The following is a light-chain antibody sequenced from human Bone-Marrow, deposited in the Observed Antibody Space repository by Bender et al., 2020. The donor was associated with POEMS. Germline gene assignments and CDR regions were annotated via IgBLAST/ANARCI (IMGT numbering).Light chain of an antibody. CDR2: EDN. Sequence: QSALTQPASVSGSPGQSITISCTGTSSDVGSYNLVSWYQQHPGKAPKLMIYEDNKRPSGVPDRFSGSKSGNTASLTISGLQAEDEADYYCCSYAGTYTWVFGGGTKLTVL. V-gene: IGLV2-23*01. CDR3: CSYAGTYTWV. CDR1: SSDVGSYNL. J-gene: IGLJ3*02.